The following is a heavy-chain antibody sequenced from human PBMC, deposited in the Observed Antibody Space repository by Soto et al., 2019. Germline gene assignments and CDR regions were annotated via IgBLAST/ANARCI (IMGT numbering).Heavy chain of an antibody. CDR1: GGSFSGYF. CDR3: ARPHYDSNTFYYFFDY. V-gene: IGHV4-34*12. J-gene: IGHJ4*02. D-gene: IGHD3-22*01. Sequence: QVQLQPWGAGLLKPSETLSLTCAVYGGSFSGYFWSWIRQPPGKGLEGIGEIFHGGSTNYSPSLKSRVTRSVDTSKNQFSLELSSVTAADTAVYYCARPHYDSNTFYYFFDYWGQGTLVTVSS. CDR2: IFHGGST.